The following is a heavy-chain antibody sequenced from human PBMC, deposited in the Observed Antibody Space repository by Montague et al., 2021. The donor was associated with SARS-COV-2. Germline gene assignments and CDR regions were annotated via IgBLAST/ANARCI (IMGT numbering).Heavy chain of an antibody. CDR2: IYYSGST. Sequence: SETLSLTCTVSGGSISSSSYYWGWIRQPPGKGLEWIGSIYYSGSTYYNPSLKSRVTISVDTSKNQFSLKLSSVTAADTAVYYCAGSPPGIAAAGTAAAFDIWGQGTMVTVSS. V-gene: IGHV4-39*01. D-gene: IGHD6-13*01. J-gene: IGHJ3*02. CDR1: GGSISSSSYY. CDR3: AGSPPGIAAAGTAAAFDI.